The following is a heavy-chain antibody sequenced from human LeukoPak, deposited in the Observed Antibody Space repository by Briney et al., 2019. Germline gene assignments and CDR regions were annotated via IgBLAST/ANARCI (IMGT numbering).Heavy chain of an antibody. Sequence: ASVKVSCKASGYTFTSYYMHWVRQAPGQGLEWMGIINPSGGSTGYAQKFQGRVTITRDTSTSTVYMELSSLRSEDTAVYYCASPRTYCSGGSCYSSYDYWGQGTLVTVSS. D-gene: IGHD2-15*01. CDR3: ASPRTYCSGGSCYSSYDY. CDR2: INPSGGST. V-gene: IGHV1-46*01. CDR1: GYTFTSYY. J-gene: IGHJ4*02.